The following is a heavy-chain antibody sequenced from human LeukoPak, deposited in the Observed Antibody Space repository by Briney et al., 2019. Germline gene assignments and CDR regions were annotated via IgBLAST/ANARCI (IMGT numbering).Heavy chain of an antibody. Sequence: PSETLSLTCAVYGGSFSGSYWSWIRQPPGKGLEWIGEVNHSGSTNYNPSLKSRVTMSVDTSKNQFSLKLSSVTAADTAVYYCARDFRSIAARLDHNWFDPWGQGTLVTVSS. CDR2: VNHSGST. D-gene: IGHD6-13*01. CDR1: GGSFSGSY. CDR3: ARDFRSIAARLDHNWFDP. J-gene: IGHJ5*02. V-gene: IGHV4-34*01.